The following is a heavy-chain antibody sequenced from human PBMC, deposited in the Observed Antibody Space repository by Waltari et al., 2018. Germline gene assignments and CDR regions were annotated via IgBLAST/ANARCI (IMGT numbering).Heavy chain of an antibody. CDR2: IYYSGST. Sequence: QVQLQESGPGLVKPSETLSLTCTVSGGSISSYYWSWIRQPPGKGLEWIGYIYYSGSTNANPSLKSRVTISVDTSKNQFSLKLSSVTAADTAVYYWAGQRVDFWSGYYGYWGQGTLVTVSS. D-gene: IGHD3-3*01. CDR3: AGQRVDFWSGYYGY. V-gene: IGHV4-59*08. J-gene: IGHJ4*02. CDR1: GGSISSYY.